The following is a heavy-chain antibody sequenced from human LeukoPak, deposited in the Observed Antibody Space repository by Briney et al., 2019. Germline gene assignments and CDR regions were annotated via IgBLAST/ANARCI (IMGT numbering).Heavy chain of an antibody. CDR1: GFTFSSYG. Sequence: TGGSLRLSCAASGFTFSSYGMHWVRQAPGKGLEWVAFIRYDGSNKYYADSVKGRFTISRDNSKNTLYLQMNSLRAEDTAVYYCAKDCIAARYYYYYYMDVWGKGTTVTVSS. CDR3: AKDCIAARYYYYYYMDV. V-gene: IGHV3-30*02. J-gene: IGHJ6*03. D-gene: IGHD6-13*01. CDR2: IRYDGSNK.